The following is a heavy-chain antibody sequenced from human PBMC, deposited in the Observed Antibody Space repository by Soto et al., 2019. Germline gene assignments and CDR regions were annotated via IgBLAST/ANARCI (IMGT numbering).Heavy chain of an antibody. CDR3: GRIAVAGMDV. J-gene: IGHJ6*02. D-gene: IGHD6-19*01. Sequence: PSETLSLTCTVSGGSISSSSYYWGWIRQPPGKGLEWIGSIYYSGSTYYNPSLKSRVTISVDTSKNQFSLKLSSVTAADTAVYYCGRIAVAGMDVWGQGTTVTVSS. CDR2: IYYSGST. V-gene: IGHV4-39*01. CDR1: GGSISSSSYY.